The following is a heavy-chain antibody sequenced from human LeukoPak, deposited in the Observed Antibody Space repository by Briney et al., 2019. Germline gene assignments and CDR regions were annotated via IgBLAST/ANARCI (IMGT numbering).Heavy chain of an antibody. CDR1: GGSISSSTYC. J-gene: IGHJ4*02. Sequence: SETLSLTCTVSGGSISSSTYCWRWLRQPPGTGLEWIGEINHSGSTNYNPSLKSRVTISVDTSKNQFSLKLSSVTAADTAVYYCARGGSGWYFGVLGIDYWGQGTLVTVSS. D-gene: IGHD6-19*01. CDR2: INHSGST. CDR3: ARGGSGWYFGVLGIDY. V-gene: IGHV4-39*07.